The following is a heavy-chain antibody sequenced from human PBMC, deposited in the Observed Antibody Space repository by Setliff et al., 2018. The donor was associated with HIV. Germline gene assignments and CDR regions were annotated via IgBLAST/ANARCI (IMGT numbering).Heavy chain of an antibody. Sequence: GASVKVSCKASGYTFTSYAMHWVRQAPGQGLEWMGRIIPIFCTANYAQKFQGRVTITADKSTSTAYMELSSLRSEDTAVYYCARDPPNYYGSGSYYPYFDYWGQGTLVTVSS. CDR3: ARDPPNYYGSGSYYPYFDY. CDR2: IIPIFCTA. CDR1: GYTFTSYA. V-gene: IGHV1-69*06. D-gene: IGHD3-10*01. J-gene: IGHJ4*02.